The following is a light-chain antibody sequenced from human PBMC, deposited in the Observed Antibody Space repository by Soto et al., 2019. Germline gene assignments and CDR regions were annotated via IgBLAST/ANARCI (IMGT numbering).Light chain of an antibody. J-gene: IGLJ3*02. V-gene: IGLV2-14*01. CDR2: DVS. CDR3: ASYTDSTIVM. CDR1: SSDVGDYNY. Sequence: QSALTQPASVSGSPGQSITISCTGTSSDVGDYNYVSWYQQHPGKAPKLMIYDVSHRPSGVSSRFSGSKSGNTASLTIFGLQAEDEADYYCASYTDSTIVMFGGGTKVTVL.